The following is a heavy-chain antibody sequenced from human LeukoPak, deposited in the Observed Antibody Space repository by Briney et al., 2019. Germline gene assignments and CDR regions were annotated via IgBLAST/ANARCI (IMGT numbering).Heavy chain of an antibody. J-gene: IGHJ6*02. CDR2: ITGIDAST. CDR3: ARALFAGAFYGMDV. CDR1: GFTFGSYA. Sequence: PGGSLRLSCATSGFTFGSYAMTWVRQAPGKGLEWVSGITGIDASTYYADSVKGRFTISRDNSKNTLYLQMSSLRAEDTAVYYCARALFAGAFYGMDVWGQGTTVTVSS. V-gene: IGHV3-23*01. D-gene: IGHD3-10*01.